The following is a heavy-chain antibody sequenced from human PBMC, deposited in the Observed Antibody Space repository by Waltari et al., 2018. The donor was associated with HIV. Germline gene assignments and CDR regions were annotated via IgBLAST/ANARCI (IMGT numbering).Heavy chain of an antibody. J-gene: IGHJ5*02. CDR3: ARTLVSSRLVRFDP. CDR2: ITPDTGNR. CDR1: GYSITSHA. D-gene: IGHD6-6*01. Sequence: QVQLVQSGSELKKPGASVRVSCKASGYSITSHAINWVRQAPGQGLEWMGWITPDTGNRTIAPGFTGRFVFSLVSSVSTAYLQISSLMVDDTAVYYCARTLVSSRLVRFDPWGQGTLVTVSS. V-gene: IGHV7-4-1*02.